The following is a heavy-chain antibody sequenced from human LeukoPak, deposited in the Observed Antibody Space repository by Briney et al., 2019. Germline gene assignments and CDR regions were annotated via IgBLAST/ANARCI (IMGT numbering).Heavy chain of an antibody. J-gene: IGHJ4*02. CDR3: ARVPVVGAVYDY. V-gene: IGHV1-69*13. Sequence: SVKVSCKASGGTFSSYAISWVRQAPGQGLEWMGGIIPIFGTANYAQKFQGRVTITADESTSTAYMELSSLRSEDTAVYYCARVPVVGAVYDYWGQGTLVTVSS. CDR2: IIPIFGTA. CDR1: GGTFSSYA. D-gene: IGHD1-26*01.